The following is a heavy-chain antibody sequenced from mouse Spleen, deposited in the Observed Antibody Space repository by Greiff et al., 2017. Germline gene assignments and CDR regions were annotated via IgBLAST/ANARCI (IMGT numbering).Heavy chain of an antibody. J-gene: IGHJ4*01. CDR3: ARARYGSSYVGAMDY. CDR1: GFNIKNTY. CDR2: IDPANGNT. Sequence: VQLKQSVAELVRPGASVKLSCTASGFNIKNTYMHWVKQRPEQGLEWIGRIDPANGNTKYAPKFQGKATITADTSSNTAYLQLSSLTSEDTAIYYCARARYGSSYVGAMDYWGQGTSVTVSS. V-gene: IGHV14-3*01. D-gene: IGHD1-1*01.